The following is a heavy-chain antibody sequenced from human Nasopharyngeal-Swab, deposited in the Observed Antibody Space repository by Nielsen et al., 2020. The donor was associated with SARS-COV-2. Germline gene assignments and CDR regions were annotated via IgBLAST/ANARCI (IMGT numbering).Heavy chain of an antibody. Sequence: GESLKISCAASGFTFSSYSMNWVRQAPGKGLEWVSYISSSSSTIYYADSVKGRFTISSDSAKNSLYLQMNSLRDEDTAAYYCATDYYGSGSYYNLYYYYGMDVWGQGTTVTVSS. D-gene: IGHD3-10*01. CDR1: GFTFSSYS. CDR2: ISSSSSTI. V-gene: IGHV3-48*02. CDR3: ATDYYGSGSYYNLYYYYGMDV. J-gene: IGHJ6*02.